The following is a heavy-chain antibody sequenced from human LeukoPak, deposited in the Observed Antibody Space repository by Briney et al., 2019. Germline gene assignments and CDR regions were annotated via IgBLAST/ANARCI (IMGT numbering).Heavy chain of an antibody. J-gene: IGHJ1*01. V-gene: IGHV3-7*01. CDR1: GFTFNRCW. Sequence: GGSLRLSCVVSGFTFNRCWMNWVRQAPGKGLEWVAHINPDGRDTYYVDSVKGRFTISRDNAQNSRYLQMNSLRVEDTAVYYCTSWGDTTAEYFQRWGQGTLVTVSS. D-gene: IGHD2-21*02. CDR2: INPDGRDT. CDR3: TSWGDTTAEYFQR.